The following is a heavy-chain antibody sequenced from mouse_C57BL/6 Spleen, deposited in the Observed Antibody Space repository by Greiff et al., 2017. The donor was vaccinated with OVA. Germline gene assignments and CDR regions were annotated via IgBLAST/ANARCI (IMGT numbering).Heavy chain of an antibody. Sequence: QVQLQQPGAELVRPGTSVKLSCKASGYTFTSYWMHWVKQRPGQGLEWIGVIDPSDSYTNYNQKFKGKATLTVDTYSSTAYMQLSSLTSEDSAVYYCARGGGSSPYYAMDYWGQGTSVTVSS. CDR1: GYTFTSYW. D-gene: IGHD1-1*01. CDR2: IDPSDSYT. CDR3: ARGGGSSPYYAMDY. V-gene: IGHV1-59*01. J-gene: IGHJ4*01.